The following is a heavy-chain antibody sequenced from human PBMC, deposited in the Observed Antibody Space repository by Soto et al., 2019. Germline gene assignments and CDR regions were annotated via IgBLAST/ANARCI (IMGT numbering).Heavy chain of an antibody. CDR3: ARVLRDYPFYYYYMDV. J-gene: IGHJ6*03. Sequence: SETLSLTCTVSSGSISSSDYFWAWIRQPPGKGLGWIGNIYYSGSTYYNPSLKSRVTISVDTSKNQFSLKLSSMTAADTAVYYCARVLRDYPFYYYYMDVWGKGTTVTVSS. CDR2: IYYSGST. CDR1: SGSISSSDYF. V-gene: IGHV4-39*01. D-gene: IGHD3-10*01.